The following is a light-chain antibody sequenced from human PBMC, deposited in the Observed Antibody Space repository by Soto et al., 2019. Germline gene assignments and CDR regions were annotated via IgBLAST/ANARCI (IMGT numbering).Light chain of an antibody. CDR3: QQRSKWPPVT. V-gene: IGKV3-11*01. CDR2: DAS. CDR1: QTINIY. J-gene: IGKJ4*01. Sequence: EIVLTQSPATLSLSPGERATLSCRASQTINIYLAWYQQKPGQAPRLLIYDASNRATGIPARFSGSGSGTDFTLTISSLEPEDFAVYYCQQRSKWPPVTFGGGTKVEIK.